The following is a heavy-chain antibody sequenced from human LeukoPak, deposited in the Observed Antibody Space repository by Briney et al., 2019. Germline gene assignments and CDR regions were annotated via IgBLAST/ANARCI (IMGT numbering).Heavy chain of an antibody. CDR1: GFTFSSYE. V-gene: IGHV3-48*03. CDR3: ARELPVAGLAGVY. D-gene: IGHD6-19*01. J-gene: IGHJ4*02. CDR2: ISSSGSTI. Sequence: GGSLRLSCAASGFTFSSYEMNWVRQAPGKGLEWVSYISSSGSTIYYAESVKGRFTISRDNAKNSLYLQMNSLRSEDTAVYYCARELPVAGLAGVYWGQGTLVTVSS.